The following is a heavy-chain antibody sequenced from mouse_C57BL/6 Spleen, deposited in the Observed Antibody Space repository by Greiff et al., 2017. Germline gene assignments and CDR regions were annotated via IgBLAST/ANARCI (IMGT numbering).Heavy chain of an antibody. V-gene: IGHV3-1*01. J-gene: IGHJ3*01. CDR2: ISYSGST. Sequence: EVQLQESGPGMVKPSQSLSLTCTVTGYSITSGYDWHWIRHFPGNKLEWMGYISYSGSTNYNPSLKSRISITHDTSKNHFFLKLNSVTTEDTATYYCARADDGYSWFAYWGQGTLVTVSA. CDR1: GYSITSGYD. D-gene: IGHD2-3*01. CDR3: ARADDGYSWFAY.